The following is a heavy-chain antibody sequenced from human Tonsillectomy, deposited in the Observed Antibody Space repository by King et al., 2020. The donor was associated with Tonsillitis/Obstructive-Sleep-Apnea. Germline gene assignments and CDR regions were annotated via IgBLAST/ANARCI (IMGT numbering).Heavy chain of an antibody. J-gene: IGHJ4*02. CDR2: INHSGRT. V-gene: IGHV4-34*01. D-gene: IGHD1-7*01. CDR1: GGSFSDYY. Sequence: VQLQQWGAGLLKPSETLSLTCAVYGGSFSDYYWSWIRQPPGKGLEWIGEINHSGRTNYNPSLKSRVTISLDTSKNQFSLELNSVTAADTAVYYCASLRNYDFNYWGQGTLVTVSS. CDR3: ASLRNYDFNY.